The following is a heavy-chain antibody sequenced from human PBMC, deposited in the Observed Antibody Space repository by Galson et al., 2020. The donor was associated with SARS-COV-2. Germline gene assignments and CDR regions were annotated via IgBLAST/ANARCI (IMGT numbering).Heavy chain of an antibody. D-gene: IGHD3-3*01. CDR3: ARLKAGDYSTDRDY. CDR1: GDSIGSIDHY. J-gene: IGHJ4*02. CDR2: IHYTGST. V-gene: IGHV4-30-4*08. Sequence: ASETLSLTFTVSGDSIGSIDHYWSWIRQPPGKGRECIGYIHYTGSTYYNPSLSSPLTMSLDTSKNQFSLKVDSVTVADTAVYYCARLKAGDYSTDRDYWGQGTLVTVSS.